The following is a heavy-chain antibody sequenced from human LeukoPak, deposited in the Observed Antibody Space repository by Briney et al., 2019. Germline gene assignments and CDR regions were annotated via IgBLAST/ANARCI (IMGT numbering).Heavy chain of an antibody. CDR3: ARDRVSSWYYFDY. D-gene: IGHD6-13*01. Sequence: PGGSLRLSCAASGFTVRSNYMSWVRQAPGKGLEWVSVIYGGSRTLYSDSVKGRFTISRDISKNTVYLQMSNLRAEDMAVYYCARDRVSSWYYFDYWGQGTLVTVSS. V-gene: IGHV3-66*01. CDR2: IYGGSRT. CDR1: GFTVRSNY. J-gene: IGHJ4*02.